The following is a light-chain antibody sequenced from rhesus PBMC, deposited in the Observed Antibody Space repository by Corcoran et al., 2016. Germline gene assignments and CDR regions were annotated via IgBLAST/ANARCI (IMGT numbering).Light chain of an antibody. V-gene: IGKV1-22*01. Sequence: DIQMTQSPSSLSASVGDTVTITCRASQSISSWLDWYQQKPGKAPKLLDYKASSLQSGVPSRFSGSGSGTDFTLTISSLQSEDFATYYCQQYSSRPPTFGGGTKVEIK. CDR2: KAS. CDR3: QQYSSRPPT. J-gene: IGKJ4*01. CDR1: QSISSW.